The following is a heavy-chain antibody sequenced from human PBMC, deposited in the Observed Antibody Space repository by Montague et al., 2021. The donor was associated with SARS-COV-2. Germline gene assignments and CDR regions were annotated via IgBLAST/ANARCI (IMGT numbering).Heavy chain of an antibody. CDR3: ARAQNTCFIANCVNYFDF. Sequence: SETLSLTCTVSGGSISSYYWSWIRQPPGKGLEWIGYIYYTGSTKYNPSLKSRVTMSLDRPTNRFSLRLNSVTAADTAMYYCARAQNTCFIANCVNYFDFWGLGAQVNVSS. V-gene: IGHV4-59*01. D-gene: IGHD1-1*01. CDR1: GGSISSYY. CDR2: IYYTGST. J-gene: IGHJ4*02.